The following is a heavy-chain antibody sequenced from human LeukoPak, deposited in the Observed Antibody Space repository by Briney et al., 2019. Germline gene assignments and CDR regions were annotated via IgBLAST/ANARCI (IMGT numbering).Heavy chain of an antibody. Sequence: GEALKISCMGSGYCFTTYWLGWVRQMPGKGLEWMGLIYPGDSDPRYRPSFQGQVTNSADKSISTAYLQWSSLKASDTAMYYCARRGLSSNYFDYWGQGTLVTVSS. CDR3: ARRGLSSNYFDY. CDR1: GYCFTTYW. D-gene: IGHD6-6*01. V-gene: IGHV5-51*01. CDR2: IYPGDSDP. J-gene: IGHJ4*02.